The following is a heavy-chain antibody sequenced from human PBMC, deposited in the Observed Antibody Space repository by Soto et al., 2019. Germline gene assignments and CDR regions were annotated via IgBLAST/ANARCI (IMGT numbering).Heavy chain of an antibody. CDR3: ARVRITMVRGVFAYPYGMDV. V-gene: IGHV1-69*01. J-gene: IGHJ6*02. D-gene: IGHD3-10*01. Sequence: QVQLVQSGAEVKKPGSSVKVSCKASGGTFSSYAISWVRQAPGQGLEWMGGIIPIFGTANYAQKFQGRVTITADESTSTANMELSSLRSEDTAGYYCARVRITMVRGVFAYPYGMDVWGQGTTVTVSS. CDR2: IIPIFGTA. CDR1: GGTFSSYA.